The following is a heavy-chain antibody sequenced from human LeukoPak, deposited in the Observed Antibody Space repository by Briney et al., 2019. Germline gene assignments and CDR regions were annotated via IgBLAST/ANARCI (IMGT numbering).Heavy chain of an antibody. CDR1: GFTFSRSW. Sequence: GGSLRLSCAASGFTFSRSWMTWVRQAPGKGLEFVANINQDGSVKNYVDFVRGRFTISRDNAKNSLYLQMNSLRAEDTAIYYCAKGSSSSRPYYFDHWAPGTLVTVSS. CDR2: INQDGSVK. J-gene: IGHJ4*02. CDR3: AKGSSSSRPYYFDH. D-gene: IGHD6-6*01. V-gene: IGHV3-7*03.